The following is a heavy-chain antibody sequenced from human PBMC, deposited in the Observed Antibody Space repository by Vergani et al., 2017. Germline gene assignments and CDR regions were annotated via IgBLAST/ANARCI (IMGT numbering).Heavy chain of an antibody. CDR3: ASGKYYSDSTSHFRGRYFDV. CDR2: IYKSGSS. V-gene: IGHV4-59*01. CDR1: GGSISDYY. Sequence: QVQLQESGPGLVKSSETLSLTCTVSGGSISDYYWNWLRQPPGEGLEWIGYIYKSGSSTYNPSLKGRVTISADTSKNQFSLKLTSVTAADTALYYCASGKYYSDSTSHFRGRYFDVWGRGTLVTVPS. J-gene: IGHJ2*01. D-gene: IGHD3-16*01.